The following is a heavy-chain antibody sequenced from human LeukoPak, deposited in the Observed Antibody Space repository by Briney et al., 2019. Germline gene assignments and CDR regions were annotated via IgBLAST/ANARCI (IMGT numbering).Heavy chain of an antibody. J-gene: IGHJ4*02. CDR1: GFIFNNYA. CDR3: AKDNRRHYTSGPNPDSLH. Sequence: GGSLRLSCAGSGFIFNNYAMHWVRQPPGKGLEWVSGISWNSGSIDYADSVKGRFTISRDNAKNSMYLQMNSLRVEDTAFYYCAKDNRRHYTSGPNPDSLHWGQGALVTVSS. CDR2: ISWNSGSI. V-gene: IGHV3-9*01. D-gene: IGHD6-19*01.